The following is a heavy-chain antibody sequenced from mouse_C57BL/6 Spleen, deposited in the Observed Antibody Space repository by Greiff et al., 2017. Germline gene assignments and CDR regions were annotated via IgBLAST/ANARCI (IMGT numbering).Heavy chain of an antibody. Sequence: VQLQQSGPELVKPGASVKISCKASGYSFTDYNMNWVKQSNGKSLEWIGVINPNYGTTSYNQKFKGKATLTVDQSSSTYYMQLNSLTSEDSADYYCARSTTTVVAPYYFDDWGKGTTRTVSS. D-gene: IGHD1-1*01. CDR1: GYSFTDYN. CDR3: ARSTTTVVAPYYFDD. V-gene: IGHV1-39*01. CDR2: INPNYGTT. J-gene: IGHJ2*01.